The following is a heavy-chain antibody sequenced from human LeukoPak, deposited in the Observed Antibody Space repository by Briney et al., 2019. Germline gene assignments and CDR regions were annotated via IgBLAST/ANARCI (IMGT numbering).Heavy chain of an antibody. D-gene: IGHD1-26*01. V-gene: IGHV3-23*01. J-gene: IGHJ3*02. Sequence: GGSLRLSCAASGFTFNKYAMSWVRQAPGKGLEWVSAIIGSGESTYYADSVKGRFTISRDNSKNTLYLQMSSLRAEDTAVYYCAKESGSYDAFDIWGQGTMVTVSS. CDR1: GFTFNKYA. CDR3: AKESGSYDAFDI. CDR2: IIGSGEST.